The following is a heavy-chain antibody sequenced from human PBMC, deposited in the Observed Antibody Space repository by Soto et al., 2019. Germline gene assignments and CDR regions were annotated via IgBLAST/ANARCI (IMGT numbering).Heavy chain of an antibody. CDR1: GFSFDGYA. CDR3: VKASTYSSSQGWFDP. Sequence: EVQLVESGGGLVQPGRSLRLSCAASGFSFDGYAMNWVRQPPGKGLEWVSGISWNSGNIDYADSVKGRFTISRDNAKNSLYLQMNGLRAEDTALYYCVKASTYSSSQGWFDPWCQGTMVTVSS. J-gene: IGHJ5*02. CDR2: ISWNSGNI. V-gene: IGHV3-9*01. D-gene: IGHD6-6*01.